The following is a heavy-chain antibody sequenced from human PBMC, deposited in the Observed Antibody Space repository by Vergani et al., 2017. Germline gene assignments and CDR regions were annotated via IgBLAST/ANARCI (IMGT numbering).Heavy chain of an antibody. CDR1: GFTFSSYS. CDR3: AIVLGGSYYDSSGYGGFDY. J-gene: IGHJ4*02. D-gene: IGHD3-22*01. V-gene: IGHV3-48*04. CDR2: ISSSSSTI. Sequence: EVQLVESGGGLVQPGGSLRLSCAASGFTFSSYSMNWVRQAPGKGLEWVSYISSSSSTIYYADSVKGRFTISRDNAKNSLYLQMNSLRAEDTAVYYCAIVLGGSYYDSSGYGGFDYWGQGTLVTVSS.